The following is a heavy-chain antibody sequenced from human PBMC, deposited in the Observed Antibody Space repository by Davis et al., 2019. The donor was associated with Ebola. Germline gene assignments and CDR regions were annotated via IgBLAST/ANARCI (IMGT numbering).Heavy chain of an antibody. D-gene: IGHD3-3*01. Sequence: GALRLPCAASGFTFSSYAMSWVRQAPGKGLEWVSAISGSGGSTYYADSVKGRFTISRDNSKNTLYLQMNSLRAEDTAVYYCAKAGRFLEWLLLDYWGQGTLVTVSS. J-gene: IGHJ4*02. V-gene: IGHV3-23*01. CDR2: ISGSGGST. CDR3: AKAGRFLEWLLLDY. CDR1: GFTFSSYA.